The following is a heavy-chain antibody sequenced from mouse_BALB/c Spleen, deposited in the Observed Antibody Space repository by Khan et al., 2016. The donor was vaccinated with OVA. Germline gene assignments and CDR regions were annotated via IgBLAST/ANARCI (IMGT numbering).Heavy chain of an antibody. Sequence: QVQLQQSGPELVKPGALVKISCKASGYTFKAYEINWVKQRPGQGLEWLGWIYPGDGSTKYNENLKDKATLTADNYSNTAYMQLHSLTSEKSAVYFWSREGLRGVAMDYWGQGTSVAVSA. CDR3: SREGLRGVAMDY. CDR1: GYTFKAYE. D-gene: IGHD2-4*01. V-gene: IGHV1S56*01. CDR2: IYPGDGST. J-gene: IGHJ4*01.